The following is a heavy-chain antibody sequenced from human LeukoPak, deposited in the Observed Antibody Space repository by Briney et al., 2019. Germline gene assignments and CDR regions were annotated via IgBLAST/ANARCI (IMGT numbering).Heavy chain of an antibody. CDR3: AREGGDQLLEGFDI. D-gene: IGHD2-21*01. J-gene: IGHJ3*02. CDR2: ITRDGSGT. Sequence: GGSLRLSCITSGFSFRGYNMAWVRQAPGKGLEWLATITRDGSGTEYIDSVRGRFTISRDNAKKSLYLQMNSLRAEDTAVYYCAREGGDQLLEGFDIWGQGTMVTVSS. CDR1: GFSFRGYN. V-gene: IGHV3-7*01.